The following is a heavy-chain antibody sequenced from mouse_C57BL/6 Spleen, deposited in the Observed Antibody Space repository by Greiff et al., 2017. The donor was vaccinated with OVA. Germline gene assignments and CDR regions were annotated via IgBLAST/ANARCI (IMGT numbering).Heavy chain of an antibody. D-gene: IGHD4-1*01. J-gene: IGHJ4*01. CDR3: AREELGRYYAMDY. CDR1: GFTFSDYG. Sequence: EVQVVESGGGLVKPGGSLKLSCAASGFTFSDYGMHWVRQAPEKGLEWVAYISSGSSTIYYADTVKGRFTISRDNAKNTLFLQMTSLRSEDTAMYYCAREELGRYYAMDYWGQGTSVTVSS. V-gene: IGHV5-17*01. CDR2: ISSGSSTI.